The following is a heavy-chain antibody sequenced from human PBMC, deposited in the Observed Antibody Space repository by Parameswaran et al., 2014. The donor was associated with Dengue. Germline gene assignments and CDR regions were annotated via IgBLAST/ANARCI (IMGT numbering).Heavy chain of an antibody. D-gene: IGHD3-3*01. CDR3: AKDVGFGVPETFDY. V-gene: IGHV3-23*01. CDR2: ISGSGGST. Sequence: RWIRQPQGGLEWVSAISGSGGSTYYADSVKGRFTISRDNSKNTLYLQMNSLRAEDTAVYYCAKDVGFGVPETFDYWGQGTWSPSPQ. J-gene: IGHJ4*02.